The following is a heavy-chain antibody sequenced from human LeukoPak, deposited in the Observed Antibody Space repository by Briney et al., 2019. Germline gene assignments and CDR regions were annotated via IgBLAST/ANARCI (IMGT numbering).Heavy chain of an antibody. J-gene: IGHJ4*02. CDR2: ISRSGGST. V-gene: IGHV3-23*01. CDR1: GFTFSSYA. D-gene: IGHD6-19*01. CDR3: AKEGYSVAGTLY. Sequence: QPGGSLRLSCAASGFTFSSYAMSWVRQAPGKGLEWVSAISRSGGSTYYADSGKGRFTISRDNSKNTLYLQMNSVRAEDTAVYYCAKEGYSVAGTLYWGQGTLVTVSS.